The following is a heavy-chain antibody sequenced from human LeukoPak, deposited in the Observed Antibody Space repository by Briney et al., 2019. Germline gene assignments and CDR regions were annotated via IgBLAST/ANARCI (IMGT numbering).Heavy chain of an antibody. D-gene: IGHD2-15*01. Sequence: GGSLRLSCAASGFTFSTYSMNWVRQAPGKGLEWASFISSSSSTIYYADSVEGRFTISRDNAKNSLYLQMHSLRDEDTAVYYCARDRGYYFDYWGQGTLVTVSS. CDR2: ISSSSSTI. CDR1: GFTFSTYS. CDR3: ARDRGYYFDY. J-gene: IGHJ4*02. V-gene: IGHV3-48*02.